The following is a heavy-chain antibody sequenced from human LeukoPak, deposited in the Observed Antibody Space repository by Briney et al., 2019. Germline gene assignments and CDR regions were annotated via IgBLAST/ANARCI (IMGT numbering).Heavy chain of an antibody. V-gene: IGHV4-39*07. CDR2: IYYSGST. CDR1: GGSISSSSFY. Sequence: PSETLSLTCTVSGGSISSSSFYWGWIRQPPGRGLEWIGSIYYSGSTSYNPSLKSRVTISVDTSKNQFSLKLSSVTAADTAVYYCARDRGADSSGYYGAFDIWGQGTMVTVSS. J-gene: IGHJ3*02. CDR3: ARDRGADSSGYYGAFDI. D-gene: IGHD3-22*01.